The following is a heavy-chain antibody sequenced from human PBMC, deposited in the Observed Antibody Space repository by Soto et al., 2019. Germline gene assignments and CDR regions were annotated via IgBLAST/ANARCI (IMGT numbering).Heavy chain of an antibody. D-gene: IGHD6-13*01. J-gene: IGHJ4*02. CDR1: GFTFSSYA. CDR3: ANSIAAAGIAMDY. CDR2: ISGSGAGT. V-gene: IGHV3-23*01. Sequence: EVQLLESGGGLVQPGGSLRLSCAASGFTFSSYALSWVRLAPGKGLEWVSAISGSGAGTYYADSVKGRFTISRDNSKNTLYLQMNSLRADDTAVYYCANSIAAAGIAMDYWGQGTLVTVSS.